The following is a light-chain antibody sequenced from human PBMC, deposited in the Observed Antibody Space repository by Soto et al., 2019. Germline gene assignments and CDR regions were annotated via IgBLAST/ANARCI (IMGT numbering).Light chain of an antibody. Sequence: EIVLTQSPATLSVSLGERATLSCRASQNVFNNLAWYQQRPGQAPRLLIDGASTRATGIPARFSGGGSGTEFTLTISSLQSEDFAVYYCKQYNSWPPITFGQGTRLEIK. CDR2: GAS. CDR3: KQYNSWPPIT. J-gene: IGKJ5*01. V-gene: IGKV3-15*01. CDR1: QNVFNN.